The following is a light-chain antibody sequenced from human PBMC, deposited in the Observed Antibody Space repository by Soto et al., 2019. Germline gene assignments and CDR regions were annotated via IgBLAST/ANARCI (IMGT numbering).Light chain of an antibody. CDR2: DAS. J-gene: IGKJ1*01. Sequence: DIPMTQSPSTLSASVGDIVTITCRASQTIHSFLAWYQQKAGKAPKLLIYDASNLESGVPSRFSGSGSGTEFTLTVSSLQTDDFATFYCQQCHRFPWTFGQGTKVEI. V-gene: IGKV1-5*01. CDR1: QTIHSF. CDR3: QQCHRFPWT.